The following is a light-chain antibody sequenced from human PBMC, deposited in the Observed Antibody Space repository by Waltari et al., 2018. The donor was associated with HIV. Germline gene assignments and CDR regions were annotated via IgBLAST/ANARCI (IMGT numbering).Light chain of an antibody. Sequence: QTVVTQEPSFSVSPGGTVTRTCGLSSGSVSTNYYPSWYKQSPGLAPRTLIYSTDIRSSVAPARFSGSILGNIAALTITGAQAEDEADYYCVVYLSSGSWVFGGGTKVTVL. V-gene: IGLV8-61*01. CDR3: VVYLSSGSWV. J-gene: IGLJ3*02. CDR2: STD. CDR1: SGSVSTNYY.